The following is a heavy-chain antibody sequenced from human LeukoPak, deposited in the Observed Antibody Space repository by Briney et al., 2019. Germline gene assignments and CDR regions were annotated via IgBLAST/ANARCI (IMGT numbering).Heavy chain of an antibody. V-gene: IGHV1-2*06. Sequence: GASVKVSCKASGYTFTGYYMHWVRQAPGQGLEWMGRINPNSGGTNYAQKFQGRVTMTRDTSISTAYMELSRLRSDDTAVYYCAIVPGSGYYSPLSWNYWGQGALVTVSS. J-gene: IGHJ4*02. D-gene: IGHD3-22*01. CDR1: GYTFTGYY. CDR3: AIVPGSGYYSPLSWNY. CDR2: INPNSGGT.